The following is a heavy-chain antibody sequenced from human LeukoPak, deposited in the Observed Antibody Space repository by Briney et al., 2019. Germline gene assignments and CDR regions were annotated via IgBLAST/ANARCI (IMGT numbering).Heavy chain of an antibody. D-gene: IGHD5-24*01. CDR3: ATSRDKHLPFDY. CDR1: GYTLTELS. CDR2: FDPEDGET. J-gene: IGHJ4*02. V-gene: IGHV1-24*01. Sequence: ASAKVSCKVSGYTLTELSMHWVRQAPGKGLEWMGGFDPEDGETIYAQKFQGRVTMTEDTSTDTAYMELSSLRSEDTAVYYCATSRDKHLPFDYWGQGTLVTVSS.